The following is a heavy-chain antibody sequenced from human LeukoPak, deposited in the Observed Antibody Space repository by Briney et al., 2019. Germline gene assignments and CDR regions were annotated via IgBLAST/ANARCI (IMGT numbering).Heavy chain of an antibody. V-gene: IGHV3-23*01. D-gene: IGHD2-15*01. CDR2: IRGRGENI. CDR3: AKTYIVVVVTTTTRYFQH. Sequence: QSGGSLRLSCAASGFTFSSYAMSWVRQAPGKGLEWVSTIRGRGENIEYSDSVKGRFTISRDNSKNTLYLQMTSLRAEDTAIYYCAKTYIVVVVTTTTRYFQHWGQGTLVTVSS. CDR1: GFTFSSYA. J-gene: IGHJ1*01.